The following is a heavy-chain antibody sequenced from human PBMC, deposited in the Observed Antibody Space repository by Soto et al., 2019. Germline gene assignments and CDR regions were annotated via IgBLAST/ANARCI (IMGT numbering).Heavy chain of an antibody. Sequence: QVQLVQSGAEVKQPGSSVKVSCKASGGTFSSYAISWVRQAPGQGLEWMGGIIPIFGTANYAQKFQGRVTITADKSTSTAYMELSSLRSEDTAVYYCARGPQGVAYYYYGMDVWGQGTTVTVSS. CDR1: GGTFSSYA. CDR3: ARGPQGVAYYYYGMDV. V-gene: IGHV1-69*06. J-gene: IGHJ6*02. D-gene: IGHD3-3*01. CDR2: IIPIFGTA.